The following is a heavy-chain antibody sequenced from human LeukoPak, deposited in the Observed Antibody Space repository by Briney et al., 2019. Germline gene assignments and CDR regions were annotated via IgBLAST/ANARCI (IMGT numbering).Heavy chain of an antibody. CDR2: ISYDGSNK. CDR3: ARESDLYYYMDV. Sequence: GRSLGLSCAASGFTFSSYAMHWVRQAPGKGLEWVAVISYDGSNKYYADSVKGRFTISRDNSKNTLYLQMDSLRAEDTAVYYCARESDLYYYMDVWGKGTTVTISS. V-gene: IGHV3-30*04. J-gene: IGHJ6*03. CDR1: GFTFSSYA.